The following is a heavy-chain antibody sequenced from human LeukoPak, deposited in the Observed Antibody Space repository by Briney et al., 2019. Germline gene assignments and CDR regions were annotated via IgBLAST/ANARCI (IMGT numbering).Heavy chain of an antibody. Sequence: PGGSLRPSCAASGFTVSSNYMSWVRQAPGRGLECVSVIYSGGSTYYADSVKGRFTISRDNSKNTLYLQMNSLRAEDTALYYCARDLSSGYGMDVWGQGTTVTVSS. J-gene: IGHJ6*02. CDR2: IYSGGST. V-gene: IGHV3-53*01. CDR1: GFTVSSNY. CDR3: ARDLSSGYGMDV. D-gene: IGHD6-19*01.